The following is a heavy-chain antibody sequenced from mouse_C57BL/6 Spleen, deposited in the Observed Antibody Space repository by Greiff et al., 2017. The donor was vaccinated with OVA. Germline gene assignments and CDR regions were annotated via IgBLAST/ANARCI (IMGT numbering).Heavy chain of an antibody. D-gene: IGHD1-1*01. CDR3: AIWYYYGSSPYYYAMDY. J-gene: IGHJ4*01. V-gene: IGHV1-74*01. CDR2: IHPSDSDT. Sequence: QVQLQQPGAELVKPGASVKVSCKASGYTFTSYWMHWVKQRPGQGLEWIGRIHPSDSDTNYNQTFKGKATLTVDKSSSTAYMQISNLTSEGSAVYYCAIWYYYGSSPYYYAMDYWGQGTSVTVSS. CDR1: GYTFTSYW.